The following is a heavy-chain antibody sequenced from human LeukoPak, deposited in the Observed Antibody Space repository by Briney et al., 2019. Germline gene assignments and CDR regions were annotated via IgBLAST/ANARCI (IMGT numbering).Heavy chain of an antibody. Sequence: ASVKVSCKASGYTFTGYYMHWVRQAPGQGLEWMGRIIPIFGTANYAQKFQGRVTITTDESTSTAYMELSSLRSEDTAVYYCARDGGSGSRADYWGQGTLVTVSS. V-gene: IGHV1-69*05. CDR2: IIPIFGTA. CDR3: ARDGGSGSRADY. D-gene: IGHD3-10*01. CDR1: GYTFTGYY. J-gene: IGHJ4*02.